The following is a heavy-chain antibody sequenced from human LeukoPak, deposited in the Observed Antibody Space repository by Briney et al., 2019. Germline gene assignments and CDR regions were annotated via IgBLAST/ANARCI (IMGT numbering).Heavy chain of an antibody. Sequence: PSETLSLTCTVSGGSVSSGSYYWNWIRQPPGKGLEWIGYFYYSGTTNYNPSLKSRVTISVDTSKNQFSLKPSSVTAAGTAVYYCAREVRCSGGSCYSGGWFDPWGQGTLVTVSS. J-gene: IGHJ5*02. D-gene: IGHD2-15*01. CDR3: AREVRCSGGSCYSGGWFDP. V-gene: IGHV4-61*01. CDR1: GGSVSSGSYY. CDR2: FYYSGTT.